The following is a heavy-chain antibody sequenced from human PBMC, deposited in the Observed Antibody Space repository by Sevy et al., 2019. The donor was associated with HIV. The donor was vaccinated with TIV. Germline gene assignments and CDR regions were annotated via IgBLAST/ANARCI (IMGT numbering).Heavy chain of an antibody. J-gene: IGHJ3*02. CDR2: IRSKGAGGTT. CDR1: GFTVTNAW. V-gene: IGHV3-15*01. CDR3: SSDHCRINATIVKPFEI. Sequence: GESLKISCAGSGFTVTNAWMSWVRQAPGKGLEWVGRIRSKGAGGTTDYAVPARGRFTISRDDSKNTLYLQINSLQSDDTALYYCSSDHCRINATIVKPFEIWGRGTMVTVSS. D-gene: IGHD1-20*01.